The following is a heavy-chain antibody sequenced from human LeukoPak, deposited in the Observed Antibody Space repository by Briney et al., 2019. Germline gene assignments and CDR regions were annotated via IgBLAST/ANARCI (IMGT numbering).Heavy chain of an antibody. Sequence: GGSLRLSCAASGFSFSSYAMDWVRQAPGKGLEWVAVISYDGSNKFYADSVRGRFTISRDNSKNTLYLQMNSLRAEDTAVYYCARGFALGELSYFNYWGQGTLVTVSS. CDR3: ARGFALGELSYFNY. CDR2: ISYDGSNK. J-gene: IGHJ4*02. V-gene: IGHV3-30*04. D-gene: IGHD3-16*02. CDR1: GFSFSSYA.